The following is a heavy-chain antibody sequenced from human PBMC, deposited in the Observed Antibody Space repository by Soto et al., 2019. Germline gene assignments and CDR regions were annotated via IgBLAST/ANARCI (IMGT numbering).Heavy chain of an antibody. V-gene: IGHV1-8*01. CDR1: GYTFTSYD. Sequence: ASVKVSCKASGYTFTSYDINWVRQAAGQGLEWMGWMNPSSGNKAYAQKFQGRVTMTRNTSISTAYMELTSLRSEDTAIHYCARGGVSRGAFDIWGQGTMVTVSS. CDR2: MNPSSGNK. J-gene: IGHJ3*02. CDR3: ARGGVSRGAFDI. D-gene: IGHD3-10*01.